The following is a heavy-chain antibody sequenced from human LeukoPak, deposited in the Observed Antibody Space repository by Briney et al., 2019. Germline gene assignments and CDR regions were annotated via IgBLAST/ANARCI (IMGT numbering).Heavy chain of an antibody. D-gene: IGHD3-3*01. V-gene: IGHV1-2*02. CDR1: GYTFTGYY. J-gene: IGHJ3*02. Sequence: ASVKVSCKASGYTFTGYYMHWVRQAPGQGLEWMGWINPNSGGTSYAQKFQGRVTMTRDTSISTVYMELSRLRSDDTAVYYCARAKDYEYYDFWSGYRPDAFDIWGQGTMVTVSS. CDR2: INPNSGGT. CDR3: ARAKDYEYYDFWSGYRPDAFDI.